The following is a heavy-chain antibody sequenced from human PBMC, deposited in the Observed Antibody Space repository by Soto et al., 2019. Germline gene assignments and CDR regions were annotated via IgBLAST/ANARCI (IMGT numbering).Heavy chain of an antibody. CDR1: VFTFSSYS. J-gene: IGHJ6*03. Sequence: GVSLRLSCAASVFTFSSYSTNWVRQAPGKGLEWVSSISSSSSYIYYADSVRGRFTISRDNAKNSLYLQMNSLRAEDTAVYYCARDSGYDFWSGSYYMDVWAKATTVTVSS. D-gene: IGHD3-3*01. CDR2: ISSSSSYI. CDR3: ARDSGYDFWSGSYYMDV. V-gene: IGHV3-21*01.